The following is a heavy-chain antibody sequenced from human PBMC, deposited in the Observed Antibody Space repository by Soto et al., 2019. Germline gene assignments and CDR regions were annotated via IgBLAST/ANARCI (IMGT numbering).Heavy chain of an antibody. CDR1: GFTFTDYW. V-gene: IGHV3-74*03. CDR2: IDILGTGT. D-gene: IGHD4-4*01. Sequence: EEQLVESGGGLVEPGGSQRLTCTASGFTFTDYWMHWVRQAPGKGLGWVSGIDILGTGTEYADSVKGRFTISRDNAKNTIYLQMNSLRVEDTAVYYCARDRPHSWLDPWGQGTLVTVSS. CDR3: ARDRPHSWLDP. J-gene: IGHJ5*02.